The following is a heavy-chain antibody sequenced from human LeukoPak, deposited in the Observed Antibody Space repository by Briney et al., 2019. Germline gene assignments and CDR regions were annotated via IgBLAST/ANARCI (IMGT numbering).Heavy chain of an antibody. V-gene: IGHV3-21*01. Sequence: GGSLRLSCAASGFTFSSYSMNWVRQAPGKGLEWVSSISSSSSYIYYADSVKGRFTISRDNAKNSLYLQMNSLRAEDTAVYYCARELAPHRGSYSPKSSSPDAFDIWGQGTMVTVSS. CDR1: GFTFSSYS. J-gene: IGHJ3*02. CDR2: ISSSSSYI. CDR3: ARELAPHRGSYSPKSSSPDAFDI. D-gene: IGHD1-26*01.